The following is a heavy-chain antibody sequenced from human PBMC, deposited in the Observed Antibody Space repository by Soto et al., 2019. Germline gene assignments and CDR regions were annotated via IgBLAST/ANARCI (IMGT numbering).Heavy chain of an antibody. CDR3: ARRGTYGSGSYEVGY. Sequence: EVQLVESGGGLVQPGESLRLSCAASEFTFSAYAMNWVRQAPGKGLEWVSYISGIGNTVYYADSVKGRFIISRDNAKNSLYLQMNSMRAEDTAVYYCARRGTYGSGSYEVGYWGQGTLVNVSS. CDR2: ISGIGNTV. V-gene: IGHV3-48*01. D-gene: IGHD3-10*01. J-gene: IGHJ4*02. CDR1: EFTFSAYA.